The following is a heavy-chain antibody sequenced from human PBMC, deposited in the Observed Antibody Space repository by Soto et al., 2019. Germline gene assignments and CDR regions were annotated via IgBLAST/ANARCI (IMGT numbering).Heavy chain of an antibody. CDR2: ISAYNGNT. V-gene: IGHV1-18*01. J-gene: IGHJ4*02. CDR3: ARDSRFGELLI. D-gene: IGHD3-10*01. Sequence: QAQLVQSGAEVKKPGASVKVSCKASGYIFPSYGIGWVRQAPGQGLEWMGWISAYNGNTNYAQKLQGRGTMTTDTAQSTASMKMGSVRSDDTAAYYYARDSRFGELLIWGQGTLVTVSS. CDR1: GYIFPSYG.